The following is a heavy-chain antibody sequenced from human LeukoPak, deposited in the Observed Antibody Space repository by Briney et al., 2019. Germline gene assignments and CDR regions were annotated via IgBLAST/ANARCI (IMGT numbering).Heavy chain of an antibody. D-gene: IGHD3-22*01. J-gene: IGHJ5*02. V-gene: IGHV1-18*01. CDR1: DYTFTSYG. CDR2: ISAYNGNT. Sequence: GASVKVSCKASDYTFTSYGISWVRQAPGQGLEWMGWISAYNGNTNYAQKLQGRVTMTTDTSTSTAYMELSSLRSEDTAVYYCARARVLYDSSGFYPWGQGTLVTVSS. CDR3: ARARVLYDSSGFYP.